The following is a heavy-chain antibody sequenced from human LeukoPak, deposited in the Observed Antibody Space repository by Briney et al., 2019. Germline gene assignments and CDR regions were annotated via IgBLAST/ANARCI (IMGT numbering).Heavy chain of an antibody. Sequence: ASVKVSCKASGYTFTSYAMHWVRQAPGQRLEWMGWINAGNGNTKYSQEFQGRVTITRDTSASTAYMELSSLRSEDMAVYYCARGSYDILTGYYYFDYWGQGTLVTVSS. V-gene: IGHV1-3*03. J-gene: IGHJ4*02. CDR2: INAGNGNT. D-gene: IGHD3-9*01. CDR3: ARGSYDILTGYYYFDY. CDR1: GYTFTSYA.